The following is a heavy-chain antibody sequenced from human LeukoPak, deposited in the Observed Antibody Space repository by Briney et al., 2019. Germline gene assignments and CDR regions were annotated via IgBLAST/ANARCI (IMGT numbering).Heavy chain of an antibody. CDR3: AKDTVKVSTIRRVPHYMDV. CDR1: GFTFSSSA. D-gene: IGHD5/OR15-5a*01. CDR2: ISGSGGST. V-gene: IGHV3-23*01. J-gene: IGHJ6*03. Sequence: GGSLRLSCAASGFTFSSSAMSWVRQAPGKGLEWVSSISGSGGSTYYADSVKGRFTISRDNSKNTLYLQMNSLRAEDTAVYYCAKDTVKVSTIRRVPHYMDVWGKGTTVTISS.